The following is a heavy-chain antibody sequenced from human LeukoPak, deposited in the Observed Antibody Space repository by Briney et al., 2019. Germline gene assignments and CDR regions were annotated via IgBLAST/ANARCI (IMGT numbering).Heavy chain of an antibody. D-gene: IGHD5-18*01. CDR2: ISGSGGST. Sequence: GGSLRLSCAASGFTFSTYAVSWVRQAPGKGLEWVSSISGSGGSTSYADSVKGRFTISRDNSENTLYLQMNSLRAEDSAVYYCAKGGYSYGYFDYWGQGILVTVSS. CDR1: GFTFSTYA. CDR3: AKGGYSYGYFDY. V-gene: IGHV3-23*01. J-gene: IGHJ4*02.